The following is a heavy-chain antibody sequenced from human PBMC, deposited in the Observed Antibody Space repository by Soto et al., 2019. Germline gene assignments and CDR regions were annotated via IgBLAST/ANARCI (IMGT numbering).Heavy chain of an antibody. J-gene: IGHJ4*02. CDR2: ISYAGFNE. CDR1: GFTLSSYG. Sequence: QVQLVESGGGVVQPGTSLRLSCAASGFTLSSYGMHWVRQAPGKGLEWVAVISYAGFNEYYGDSVKGRFTISRDISKNTLYLQMNSLRAEDTAVYYCAKEHSSGWYYFDYWGQGTLVSVSS. CDR3: AKEHSSGWYYFDY. D-gene: IGHD6-19*01. V-gene: IGHV3-30*18.